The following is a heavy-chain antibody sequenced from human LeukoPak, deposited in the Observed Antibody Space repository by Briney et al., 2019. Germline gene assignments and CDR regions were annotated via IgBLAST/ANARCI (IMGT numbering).Heavy chain of an antibody. CDR3: ARVYDYGDNRDY. D-gene: IGHD4-17*01. CDR1: GYTFTGYY. V-gene: IGHV1-2*02. J-gene: IGHJ4*02. CDR2: INPNSGGT. Sequence: ASVKVSCKASGYTFTGYYMHWVRQAPGQGLEWMGWINPNSGGTNYAQKFQGRVTMTRDTSISTAYMELSRLRSDDTAVYYCARVYDYGDNRDYWGQGTLVTVSS.